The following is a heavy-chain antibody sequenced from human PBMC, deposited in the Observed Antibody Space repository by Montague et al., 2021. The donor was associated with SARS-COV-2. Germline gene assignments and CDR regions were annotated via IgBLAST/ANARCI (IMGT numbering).Heavy chain of an antibody. D-gene: IGHD6-19*01. CDR1: GFTFGSYE. CDR3: TRDPGIAEAGSWFDY. CDR2: ISSSGSNK. V-gene: IGHV3-48*03. Sequence: SLRLSCSASGFTFGSYEMNWVRQAPGKGLEWVSYISSSGSNKNDADSVKGRFTISRDNAKNSLYPQMNSLRAEDTAVYYCTRDPGIAEAGSWFDYWGQGILVTVSS. J-gene: IGHJ4*02.